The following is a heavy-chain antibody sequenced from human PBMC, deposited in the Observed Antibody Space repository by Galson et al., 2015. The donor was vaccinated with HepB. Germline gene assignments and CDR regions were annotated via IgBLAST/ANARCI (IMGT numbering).Heavy chain of an antibody. CDR2: IVVGSGNT. Sequence: SVKVSCKASGFTFTSSAMQWVRQARGQRLEWIGWIVVGSGNTNYAQKFQERVTITRDMSTSTAYMELSSLRSEDTAVYYCAADIVGVAYAFDIWGQGTMVTVSS. D-gene: IGHD1-26*01. J-gene: IGHJ3*02. V-gene: IGHV1-58*02. CDR3: AADIVGVAYAFDI. CDR1: GFTFTSSA.